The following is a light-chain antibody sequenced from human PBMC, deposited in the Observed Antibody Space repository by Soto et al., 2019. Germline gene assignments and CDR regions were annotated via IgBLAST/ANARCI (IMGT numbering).Light chain of an antibody. Sequence: EIVLTQSPATLSLSPGEIATLSCRASESLSRYLAWYQHKPGQAPMLLIYDASNRATGVPARFSGSGSGTDFTLIISSLEPEDFAVDYCQQRRHSPGTFGPGTKVDIK. CDR1: ESLSRY. V-gene: IGKV3-11*01. CDR3: QQRRHSPGT. J-gene: IGKJ3*01. CDR2: DAS.